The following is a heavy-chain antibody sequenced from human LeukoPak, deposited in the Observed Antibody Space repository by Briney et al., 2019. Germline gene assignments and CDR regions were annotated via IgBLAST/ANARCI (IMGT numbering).Heavy chain of an antibody. CDR3: ARDRVDYYDSSGYYYYYYFDY. CDR2: IYYSGST. CDR1: GGSINSNNYF. Sequence: SETLSLTCTVSGGSINSNNYFWGWIRQPPGKGLEWIGSIYYSGSTYYNPSLKSRVTISVDKSKNQFSLKLSSVTAADTAVYYCARDRVDYYDSSGYYYYYYFDYWGQGTLVTVSS. V-gene: IGHV4-39*07. D-gene: IGHD3-22*01. J-gene: IGHJ4*02.